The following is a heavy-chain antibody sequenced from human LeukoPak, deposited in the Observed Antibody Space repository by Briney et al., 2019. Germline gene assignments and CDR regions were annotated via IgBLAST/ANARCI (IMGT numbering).Heavy chain of an antibody. V-gene: IGHV4-61*02. CDR2: IYSSGST. J-gene: IGHJ3*02. CDR1: NDSINSGTSF. D-gene: IGHD5-18*01. Sequence: SETLSLTCTVSNDSINSGTSFWSWIRQPAGKGLEWIGRIYSSGSTNYNPSLKSRVTISVDTSKNQFSLKLSSVTAADTAVYYCARRRGYSYGTGAFDIWGQGTMVTVSS. CDR3: ARRRGYSYGTGAFDI.